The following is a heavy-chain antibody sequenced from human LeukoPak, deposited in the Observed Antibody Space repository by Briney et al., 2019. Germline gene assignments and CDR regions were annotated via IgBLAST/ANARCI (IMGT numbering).Heavy chain of an antibody. Sequence: SETLSLTYTVSGVSVSSSDYYWAWIRQPPGKGLEWVGSFFYSVNTYYNPSLKGRVIISVDTSSNQLSLKLSSVTAADTAVYYCARGRDWKYLSHFDYWGQGTLVTVSS. V-gene: IGHV4-39*07. CDR3: ARGRDWKYLSHFDY. J-gene: IGHJ4*02. CDR2: FFYSVNT. D-gene: IGHD1-7*01. CDR1: GVSVSSSDYY.